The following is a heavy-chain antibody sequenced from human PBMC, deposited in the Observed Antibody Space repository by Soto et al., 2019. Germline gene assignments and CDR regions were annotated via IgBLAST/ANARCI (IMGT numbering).Heavy chain of an antibody. CDR2: IYYSGST. J-gene: IGHJ2*01. D-gene: IGHD6-13*01. CDR1: GGSISSGGYY. V-gene: IGHV4-31*03. CDR3: ERARSSWKKGYWYFDL. Sequence: QVQLQESGPGLVKPSQTLSLTCTVSGGSISSGGYYWSWIRQHPGKGLEWIGYIYYSGSTYYNPSLKSRVTISVDTSKNQFSLKLSSVTAADTAVYYCERARSSWKKGYWYFDLWGRGTLVTVSS.